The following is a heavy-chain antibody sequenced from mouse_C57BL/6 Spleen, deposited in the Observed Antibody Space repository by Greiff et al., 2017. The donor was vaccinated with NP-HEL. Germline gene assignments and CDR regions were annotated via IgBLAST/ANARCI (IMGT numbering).Heavy chain of an antibody. V-gene: IGHV1-26*01. J-gene: IGHJ2*01. D-gene: IGHD2-5*01. CDR2: INPNNGGT. CDR3: ASSNYVSFDY. CDR1: GYTFTDYY. Sequence: EVQLQQSGPELVKPGASVKISCKASGYTFTDYYMNWVKQSHGKSLEWIGDINPNNGGTSYNQKFKGKATLTVDKSSSTAYMELRSLTSEDSAVYYCASSNYVSFDYWGQGTTLTVSS.